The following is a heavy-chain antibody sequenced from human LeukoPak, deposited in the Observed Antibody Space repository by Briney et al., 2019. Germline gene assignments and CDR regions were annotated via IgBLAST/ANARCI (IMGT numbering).Heavy chain of an antibody. CDR2: INKDGSEI. V-gene: IGHV3-7*01. J-gene: IGHJ4*02. CDR1: GFTFSNYW. Sequence: PGGSLRLSCAAAGFTFSNYWMRWVRQAPGKGLEWVAHINKDGSEIYYVDSLKGRFTISRDNAKSSLSLQMNSLRVEDTAVYYCARDKVTYWGQGILVTVSS. CDR3: ARDKVTY.